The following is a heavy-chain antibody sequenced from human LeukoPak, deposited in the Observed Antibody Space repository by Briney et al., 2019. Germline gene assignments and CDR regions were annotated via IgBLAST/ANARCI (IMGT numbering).Heavy chain of an antibody. V-gene: IGHV4-59*01. CDR3: ASGSSAHDYGDYITSFFGY. CDR2: IYCCGST. D-gene: IGHD4-17*01. Sequence: SETLSLTCSFSNGPISSYYWSWIRQPPGKGLEWIGYIYCCGSTKYNPSLKGRVTISGDASKKQFSLKLSSVTAADTAVYYSASGSSAHDYGDYITSFFGYWGQGTLVTVSS. J-gene: IGHJ4*02. CDR1: NGPISSYY.